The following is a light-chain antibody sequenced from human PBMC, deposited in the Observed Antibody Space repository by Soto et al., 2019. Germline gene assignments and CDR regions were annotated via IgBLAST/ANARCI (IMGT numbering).Light chain of an antibody. J-gene: IGLJ1*01. CDR2: DDD. CDR3: GSWDSSLSAYV. CDR1: SSNIGRDT. V-gene: IGLV1-51*01. Sequence: QSVLTQPPSVSGTPGQRVTISCSGGSSNIGRDTVSWYQQLPGTAPKLLIYDDDKRPSGIPDRFSGSKSGTSATLGITGFQTGDEADHYCGSWDSSLSAYVFGTGTKLTVL.